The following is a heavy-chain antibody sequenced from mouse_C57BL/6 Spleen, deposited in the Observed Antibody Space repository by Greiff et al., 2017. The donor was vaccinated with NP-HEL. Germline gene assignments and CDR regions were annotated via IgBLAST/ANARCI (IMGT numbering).Heavy chain of an antibody. CDR1: GYSITSGYY. CDR3: ARVDDGYHVHYFDY. D-gene: IGHD2-3*01. J-gene: IGHJ2*01. V-gene: IGHV3-6*01. CDR2: ISYDGSN. Sequence: EVQLVESGPGLVKPSQSLSLTCSVTGYSITSGYYWNWIRQFPGNKLEWMGYISYDGSNNYNPSLKNRISITRDTSKNQFFLKLNSVTTEDTATYYCARVDDGYHVHYFDYWGQGTTLTVSS.